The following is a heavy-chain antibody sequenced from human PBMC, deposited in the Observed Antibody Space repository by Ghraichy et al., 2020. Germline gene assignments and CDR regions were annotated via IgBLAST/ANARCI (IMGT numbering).Heavy chain of an antibody. CDR3: ARGPRGYGGYEEITTDGKPGPTRGANMNDY. V-gene: IGHV4-34*01. Sequence: SETLSLTCAVYGGSFSDSYWNWIRQPPGKGLEWIGEINHSGSTNYNPSLKSRVTISVDASKNQFSLKLSSVTAADTAMYYCARGPRGYGGYEEITTDGKPGPTRGANMNDYWGQGTLVTVSS. J-gene: IGHJ4*02. CDR2: INHSGST. CDR1: GGSFSDSY. D-gene: IGHD5-12*01.